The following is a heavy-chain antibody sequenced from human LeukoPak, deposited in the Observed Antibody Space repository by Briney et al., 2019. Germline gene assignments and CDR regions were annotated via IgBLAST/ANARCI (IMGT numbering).Heavy chain of an antibody. D-gene: IGHD3-10*01. CDR1: GYTLTSYD. CDR2: MNPNSGNT. Sequence: ASVKVSCKASGYTLTSYDINWVRQATGQGLEWMGWMNPNSGNTGYAQKFQGRVTMTRNTSISTAYMELSSLRSEDTAVYYCARGFHYYGSGSYEYYFDYWGQGTLVTVSS. CDR3: ARGFHYYGSGSYEYYFDY. J-gene: IGHJ4*02. V-gene: IGHV1-8*01.